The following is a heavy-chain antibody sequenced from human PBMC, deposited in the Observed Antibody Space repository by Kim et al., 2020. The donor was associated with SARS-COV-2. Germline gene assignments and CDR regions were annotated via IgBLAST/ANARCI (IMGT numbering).Heavy chain of an antibody. D-gene: IGHD3-22*01. CDR2: ISYDGSNK. J-gene: IGHJ4*02. V-gene: IGHV3-30*18. CDR1: GFTFSSYG. CDR3: AKADPRVVISYLLQIDY. Sequence: GGSLRLSCAASGFTFSSYGMHWVRQAPGKGLEWVAVISYDGSNKYYADSVKGRFTISRDNSKNTLYLQMNSLRAEDTAVYYCAKADPRVVISYLLQIDYWGQGTLVTVSS.